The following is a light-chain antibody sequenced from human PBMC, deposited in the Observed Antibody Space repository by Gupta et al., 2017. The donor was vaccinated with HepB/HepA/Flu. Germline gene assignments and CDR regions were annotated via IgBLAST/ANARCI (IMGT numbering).Light chain of an antibody. CDR3: QAWDSSTAEVV. CDR1: KLGDKY. J-gene: IGLJ2*01. Sequence: SYELTQPPSVSVSPGQTASITCSGDKLGDKYACWYQQKPGQSPVLVMYQDSKRPSGIPERFSGSNSGNTATLTISGTQAMDEADYYCQAWDSSTAEVVFGGGTKLTVL. CDR2: QDS. V-gene: IGLV3-1*01.